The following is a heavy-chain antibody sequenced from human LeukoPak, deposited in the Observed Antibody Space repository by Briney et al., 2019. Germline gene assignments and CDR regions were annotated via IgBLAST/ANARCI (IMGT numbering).Heavy chain of an antibody. CDR1: GGSISSTNW. Sequence: SGTLSLTCAVSGGSISSTNWWTWVRHPPGKGLEWIGEIYHSGSTNYNPSLKGRVTISIDKSKNQFSLKLNSVTAADTAVYYCTRDLGSGRGYYWGQGTLVTVSS. CDR2: IYHSGST. CDR3: TRDLGSGRGYY. D-gene: IGHD3-10*01. V-gene: IGHV4-4*02. J-gene: IGHJ4*02.